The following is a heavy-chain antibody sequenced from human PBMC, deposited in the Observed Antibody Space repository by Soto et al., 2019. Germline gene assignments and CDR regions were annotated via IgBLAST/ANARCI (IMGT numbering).Heavy chain of an antibody. V-gene: IGHV4-39*01. J-gene: IGHJ4*02. CDR3: ARRDYYDSSGYYYPYYFDY. CDR2: IYYSGST. CDR1: GGSISSSNYY. Sequence: PSETLSVTWTVSGGSISSSNYYWGWIRQPPGKGLEWIGSIYYSGSTYYNPSLKSRVTISVDTSKNQFSLKLSSVTAADTAVYYCARRDYYDSSGYYYPYYFDYWGQGTLVTVSS. D-gene: IGHD3-22*01.